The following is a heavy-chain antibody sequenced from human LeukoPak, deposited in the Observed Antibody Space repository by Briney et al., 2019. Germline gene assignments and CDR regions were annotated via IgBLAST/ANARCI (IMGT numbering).Heavy chain of an antibody. CDR1: GYTFTGYY. Sequence: ASVKVSCKASGYTFTGYYMHWVRQAPGQGLEWMGRINPNSGGTNYAQKFQGRVTMTRDTSISTAYMELSRLRSDDTAVYYCARMSGLWWPYDYWGQGTLVTVSP. CDR2: INPNSGGT. V-gene: IGHV1-2*06. J-gene: IGHJ4*02. CDR3: ARMSGLWWPYDY. D-gene: IGHD4/OR15-4a*01.